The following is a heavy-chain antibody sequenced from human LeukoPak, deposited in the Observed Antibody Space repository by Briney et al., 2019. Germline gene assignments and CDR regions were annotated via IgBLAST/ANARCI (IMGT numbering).Heavy chain of an antibody. D-gene: IGHD2-15*01. CDR2: IYIDGST. V-gene: IGHV3-66*01. CDR1: GFTVSSNH. Sequence: QPGGSLRLSCAASGFTVSSNHMSWVRQAPGKGLQWVSVIYIDGSTYYADSVKGRFTISRDKSKNTLYLQMNSLRAEDTAVYYCARDGWSPRAWGQGTLVTVSS. J-gene: IGHJ5*02. CDR3: ARDGWSPRA.